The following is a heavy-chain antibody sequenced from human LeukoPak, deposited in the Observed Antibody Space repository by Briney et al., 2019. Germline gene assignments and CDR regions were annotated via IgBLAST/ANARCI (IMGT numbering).Heavy chain of an antibody. CDR3: ANEIRPNDY. D-gene: IGHD4-17*01. V-gene: IGHV3-23*01. CDR1: EFDFSSHA. CDR2: ISISGSKT. J-gene: IGHJ4*02. Sequence: GGSLRLSCAASEFDFSSHAMTWVRQAPRKGLEWVSAISISGSKTYYADSVKGRFTISRGNSKNTLYLQMNSLRAEDTAVYYCANEIRPNDYWGQGTQVTVSS.